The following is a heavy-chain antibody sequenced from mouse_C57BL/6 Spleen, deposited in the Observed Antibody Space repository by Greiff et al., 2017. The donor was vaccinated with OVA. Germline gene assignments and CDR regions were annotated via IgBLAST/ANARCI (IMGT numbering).Heavy chain of an antibody. J-gene: IGHJ2*01. Sequence: QVQLQQSGAELVKPGASVKISCKASGYAFSSYWMNWVKQRPGKGLEWIGQIYPGDGDTNYNGKFKGKATLTADKSSSTAYMQLSSLTSEDSAVYFCARHSGTETYFDYWGQGTTLTVSS. CDR2: IYPGDGDT. CDR3: ARHSGTETYFDY. D-gene: IGHD4-1*01. V-gene: IGHV1-80*01. CDR1: GYAFSSYW.